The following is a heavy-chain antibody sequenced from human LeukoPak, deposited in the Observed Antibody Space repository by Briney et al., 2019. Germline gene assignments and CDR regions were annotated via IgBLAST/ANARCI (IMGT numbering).Heavy chain of an antibody. CDR1: GGSFSGYY. CDR3: ARGRVDTAMVTLRYYFDY. Sequence: SETLSLTCAVYGGSFSGYYGSWIRQPRGKGLGWNGEINHSGSTNYNASLKSRVTISVDTSKNQFSLKLSSVTAADTAVYYCARGRVDTAMVTLRYYFDYWGQGTLVTVSS. V-gene: IGHV4-34*01. J-gene: IGHJ4*02. D-gene: IGHD5-18*01. CDR2: INHSGST.